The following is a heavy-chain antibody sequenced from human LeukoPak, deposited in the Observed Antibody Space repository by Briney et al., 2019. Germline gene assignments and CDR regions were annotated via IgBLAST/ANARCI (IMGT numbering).Heavy chain of an antibody. Sequence: PGRSLRLSCAASGFTFSSYGMHWVRQAPGKGLEWVAVIWYDGSNKYYADSVKDRFTISRDNSKNTLYLQMNSLRAEDTAVYYCAREYYYDSSGSLDYWGQGTLVTVSS. CDR3: AREYYYDSSGSLDY. CDR1: GFTFSSYG. V-gene: IGHV3-33*01. CDR2: IWYDGSNK. J-gene: IGHJ4*02. D-gene: IGHD3-22*01.